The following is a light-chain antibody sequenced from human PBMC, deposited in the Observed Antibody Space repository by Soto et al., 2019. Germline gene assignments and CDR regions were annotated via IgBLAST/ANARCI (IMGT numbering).Light chain of an antibody. J-gene: IGLJ1*01. V-gene: IGLV1-40*01. CDR3: QSYDSSLSGYV. CDR1: SSNIGAGYD. Sequence: QSVLTQPPSVSGAPGQRVTISCTGSSSNIGAGYDVHWYQQLPGTAPKLLIYGNSNRPSGVPDRFSGSKSGTSASLAITGLQAEDEADYYCQSYDSSLSGYVFGTRTKV. CDR2: GNS.